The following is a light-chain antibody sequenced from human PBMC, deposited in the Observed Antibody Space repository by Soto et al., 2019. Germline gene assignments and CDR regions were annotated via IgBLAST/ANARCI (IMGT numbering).Light chain of an antibody. CDR3: QQYGSSVT. J-gene: IGKJ1*01. V-gene: IGKV3-20*01. Sequence: EIVLTQSPGTLSLSPWDRATLSCRASQSIRSHYLAWYQQKPGQAPRLLISGAHNRAPGIPDRFSGSESGTDFTLRISRLEPEDFAVYYCQQYGSSVTFGQGTKVDIK. CDR2: GAH. CDR1: QSIRSHY.